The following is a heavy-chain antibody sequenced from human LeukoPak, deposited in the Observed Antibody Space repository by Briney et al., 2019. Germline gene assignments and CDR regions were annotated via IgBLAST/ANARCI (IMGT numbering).Heavy chain of an antibody. CDR3: ARQGHGGYSYGGEFDY. J-gene: IGHJ4*02. CDR2: IIPIFGTA. CDR1: GGTFSSYA. Sequence: ASVKVSCKASGGTFSSYAISWVRQAPGQGLEWMRGIIPIFGTANYAQKFQGRVTITTDESTSTAYMELSSLRSEDTAVYYCARQGHGGYSYGGEFDYWGQGTLVTVSS. D-gene: IGHD5-18*01. V-gene: IGHV1-69*05.